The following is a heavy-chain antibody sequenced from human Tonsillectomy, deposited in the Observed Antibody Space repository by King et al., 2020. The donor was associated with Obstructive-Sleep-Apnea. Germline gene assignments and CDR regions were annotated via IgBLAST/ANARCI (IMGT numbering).Heavy chain of an antibody. CDR2: IHYSGST. V-gene: IGHV4-30-4*01. D-gene: IGHD3-9*01. J-gene: IGHJ5*02. CDR1: GGSISSGDYY. CDR3: ARESYYYDILTGYSGTNWFDP. Sequence: VQLQESGPGLVKPSQTLSLTCTVSGGSISSGDYYWSWIRQPPGKGLEWIGYIHYSGSTYSNPSLKSRVTISVDTSKNQFSLRLSSLTAADTAVYYCARESYYYDILTGYSGTNWFDPWGQGTLVTVSS.